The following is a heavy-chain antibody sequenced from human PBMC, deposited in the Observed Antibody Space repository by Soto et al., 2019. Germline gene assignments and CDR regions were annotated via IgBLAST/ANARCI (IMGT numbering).Heavy chain of an antibody. CDR3: ARDRRVLVERNYYYYYMDV. D-gene: IGHD3-3*02. V-gene: IGHV1-18*01. J-gene: IGHJ6*03. CDR2: ISAYNGNT. CDR1: GYTFTSYG. Sequence: ASVKVSCKASGYTFTSYGISWVRQAPGQGLEWMGWISAYNGNTNYAQKLQGRVTMTTDTSTSTAYMELRSLRSDDTAVEYWARDRRVLVERNYYYYYMDVWGKGTTVTVSS.